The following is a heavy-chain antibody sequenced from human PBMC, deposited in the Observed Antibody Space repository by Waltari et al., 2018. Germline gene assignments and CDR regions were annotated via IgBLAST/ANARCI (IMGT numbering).Heavy chain of an antibody. V-gene: IGHV2-26*01. CDR1: GFSLNNGRMG. J-gene: IGHJ6*02. D-gene: IGHD1-20*01. Sequence: QVTLTEAGPGLVKPTETLTLTCTVSGFSLNNGRMGVTWIRQPPGKAPEWLALTYSKDEKFYSPSLKGRLINSKDHSRRQVVLTMTNMDPVDTATYYCARIQIGSLFNWKDVLVPRAMDVWGQGTTVTVSS. CDR3: ARIQIGSLFNWKDVLVPRAMDV. CDR2: TYSKDEK.